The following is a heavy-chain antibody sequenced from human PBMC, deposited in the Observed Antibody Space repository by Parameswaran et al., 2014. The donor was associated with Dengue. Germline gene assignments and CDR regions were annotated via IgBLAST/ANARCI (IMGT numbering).Heavy chain of an antibody. J-gene: IGHJ4*02. V-gene: IGHV1-69-2*01. D-gene: IGHD4-11*01. Sequence: WVRQAPGQGLEWMGLVDPEDGETIYAEKFQGRVTITADTSTDTAYMELSSLRSEDTAVYYCATEEGLQEYYFDYWGQGTLVTVSS. CDR3: ATEEGLQEYYFDY. CDR2: VDPEDGET.